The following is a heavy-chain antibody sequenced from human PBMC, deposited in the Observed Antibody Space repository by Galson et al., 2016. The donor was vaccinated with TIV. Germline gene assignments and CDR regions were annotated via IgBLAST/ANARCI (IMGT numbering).Heavy chain of an antibody. CDR3: ARVRSCGGDCYCFDY. CDR1: GFTFNNYA. Sequence: SLRLSCAASGFTFNNYAMHWVRQAPGKGLEWVSGISGSGGITYIAESLKGRFAISRDNSRDTLYLQLNSLRTEDTALYHCARVRSCGGDCYCFDYWGQGTLVTVSS. V-gene: IGHV3-23*01. J-gene: IGHJ4*02. D-gene: IGHD2-21*02. CDR2: ISGSGGIT.